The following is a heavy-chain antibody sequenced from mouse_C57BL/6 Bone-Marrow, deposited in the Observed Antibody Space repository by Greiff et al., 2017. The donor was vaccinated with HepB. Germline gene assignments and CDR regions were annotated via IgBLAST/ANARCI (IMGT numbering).Heavy chain of an antibody. J-gene: IGHJ2*01. CDR3: VRQGGSTLFDY. V-gene: IGHV10-1*01. CDR1: GFSFNTYA. Sequence: EVHLVESGGGLVQPKGSLKLSCAASGFSFNTYAMNWVRQAPGKGVEWVARIRSKSNNYATYYADSVKDRFSISRDYSESMLYLQMNNLKNEDTAMYYCVRQGGSTLFDYWGQGTTLTVSS. D-gene: IGHD1-1*01. CDR2: IRSKSNNYAT.